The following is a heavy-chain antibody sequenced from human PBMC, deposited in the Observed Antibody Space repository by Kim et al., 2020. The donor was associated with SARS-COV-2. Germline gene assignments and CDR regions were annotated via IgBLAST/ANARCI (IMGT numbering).Heavy chain of an antibody. J-gene: IGHJ4*02. CDR2: INPNSGGT. CDR3: ARVEGYNPTDFDY. Sequence: ASVKVSCKASGYTFTGYYMHWVRQAPGQGLEWMGRINPNSGGTNYAQKFQGRVTMTRDTSISTAYMELSRLRSDDTAVYYCARVEGYNPTDFDYWGQGTLVTVSS. CDR1: GYTFTGYY. D-gene: IGHD1-1*01. V-gene: IGHV1-2*06.